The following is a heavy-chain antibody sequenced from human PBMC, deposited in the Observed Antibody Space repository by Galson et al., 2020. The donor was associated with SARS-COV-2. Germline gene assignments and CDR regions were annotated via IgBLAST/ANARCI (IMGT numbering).Heavy chain of an antibody. Sequence: GESLKISCAASGFTFNNYWMHWVRQAPGKGLVWVSRIHKDGSGTIYADSVKGRFTISRDNAKNTLKLEITSLRGEDTAVYYCARESAVQGGYYMDVWGKGTTVIVSS. CDR3: ARESAVQGGYYMDV. V-gene: IGHV3-74*01. CDR1: GFTFNNYW. D-gene: IGHD3-10*01. J-gene: IGHJ6*03. CDR2: IHKDGSGT.